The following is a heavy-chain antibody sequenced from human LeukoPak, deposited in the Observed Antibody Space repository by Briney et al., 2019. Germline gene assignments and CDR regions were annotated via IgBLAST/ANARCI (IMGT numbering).Heavy chain of an antibody. D-gene: IGHD2-2*01. J-gene: IGHJ4*02. CDR2: ISSTGSII. Sequence: GGSLRLSCAASGFTFSSYEMNWVRQAPGKGLEWVSYISSTGSIIYYAGSVKGRFTFSRDNAKNSLYLQMNSLRVEDTAVYYCARDRPPSRTYPIFDYWGQGILVTVSS. CDR1: GFTFSSYE. V-gene: IGHV3-48*03. CDR3: ARDRPPSRTYPIFDY.